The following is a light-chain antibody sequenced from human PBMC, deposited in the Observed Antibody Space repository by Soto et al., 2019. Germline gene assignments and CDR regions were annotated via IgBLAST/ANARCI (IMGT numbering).Light chain of an antibody. CDR3: AAWDTSLSGGV. Sequence: QSVLTQPPSVSAAPGQKVTISCSGSSSNIGSDFVSWYQQLPGTAPQLLIYENNKRPSGIPDRFSGSKSATSATLGITGLQSGDEADYYCAAWDTSLSGGVFGGGPKLTVL. CDR2: ENN. CDR1: SSNIGSDF. J-gene: IGLJ3*02. V-gene: IGLV1-51*02.